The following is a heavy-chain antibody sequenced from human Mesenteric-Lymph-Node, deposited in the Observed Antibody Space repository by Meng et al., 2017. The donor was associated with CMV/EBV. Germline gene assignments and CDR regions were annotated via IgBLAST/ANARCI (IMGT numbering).Heavy chain of an antibody. CDR2: IRYDVSNK. V-gene: IGHV3-30*02. CDR3: AKGFDYYDSSGWGY. CDR1: GFTFSSYG. J-gene: IGHJ4*02. D-gene: IGHD3-22*01. Sequence: GGSLRLSCAASGFTFSSYGMHWVRQAPGKGLEWVAFIRYDVSNKYYADSVKGRFTISRDNSKNTVYLQMNSLRVEDTAIYYCAKGFDYYDSSGWGYWGQGTLVTVSS.